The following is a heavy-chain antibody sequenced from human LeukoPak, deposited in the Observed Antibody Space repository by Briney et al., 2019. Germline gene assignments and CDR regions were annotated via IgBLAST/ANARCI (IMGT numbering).Heavy chain of an antibody. CDR1: GFTFSSYS. CDR2: ISSSSGYI. Sequence: GGSLRLSCAASGFTFSSYSMNWVRQAPGKGLEWVSSISSSSGYIYYADSVKGRFTISRDNAKNSLYLQMNSLRAEDTAVYYCARGAYYDSSGYYWGQGTLVTVSS. J-gene: IGHJ4*02. CDR3: ARGAYYDSSGYY. D-gene: IGHD3-22*01. V-gene: IGHV3-21*01.